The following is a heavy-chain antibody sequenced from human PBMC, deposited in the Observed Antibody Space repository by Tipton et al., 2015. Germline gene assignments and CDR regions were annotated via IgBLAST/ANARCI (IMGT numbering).Heavy chain of an antibody. V-gene: IGHV1-18*01. D-gene: IGHD6-19*01. CDR3: ARDRTVTGPTAFDI. J-gene: IGHJ3*02. CDR2: ISGLNGET. Sequence: QLVQSGPEVKKPGASVTISCKTSNFFLREFGINWVRQAPGQGLEWMGWISGLNGETKNSQKNEGRLIMTTDTSAEIVYMELGNLTSDDTATYYCARDRTVTGPTAFDIWGQGTMVTVSS. CDR1: NFFLREFG.